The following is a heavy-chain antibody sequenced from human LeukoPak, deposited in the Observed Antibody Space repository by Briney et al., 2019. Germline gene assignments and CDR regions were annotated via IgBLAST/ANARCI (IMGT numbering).Heavy chain of an antibody. D-gene: IGHD4-17*01. CDR1: GFTFSRYW. CDR2: IKHDGSET. Sequence: GGSLRLSCAASGFTFSRYWMSWVRQAPGKGLECVANIKHDGSETFYVDSVKGRFTISRDNAKNSLYVQMNSLRAEDTAVYYCARGDDYGDYKHDYFDYWGQGTLVTDSS. CDR3: ARGDDYGDYKHDYFDY. V-gene: IGHV3-7*01. J-gene: IGHJ4*02.